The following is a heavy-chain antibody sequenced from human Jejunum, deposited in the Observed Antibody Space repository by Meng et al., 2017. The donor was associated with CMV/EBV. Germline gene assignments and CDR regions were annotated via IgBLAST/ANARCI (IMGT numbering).Heavy chain of an antibody. V-gene: IGHV3-11*01. CDR2: ISSSATTI. CDR3: AYSSSWAHFDY. Sequence: DPGKGLEWVSNISSSATTIYYADSVKGRFTISRDKSKNTLDLQMNSLRAEDMAVYYCAYSSSWAHFDYWGQGTLVTVSS. J-gene: IGHJ4*02. D-gene: IGHD6-13*01.